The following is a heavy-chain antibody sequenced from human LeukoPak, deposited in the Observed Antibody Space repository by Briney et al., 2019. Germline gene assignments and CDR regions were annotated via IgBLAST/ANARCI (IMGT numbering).Heavy chain of an antibody. J-gene: IGHJ3*02. CDR3: ARDSWSYYDFWSGYPNAFDI. CDR1: GFTFDDYA. CDR2: ISWNSGSI. Sequence: GGSLRLSCAASGFTFDDYAMHWVRQAPGKGLEWVSGISWNSGSIGYADSVKGRFTISRDNAKNSLYLQMNSLRAEDTAVYYCARDSWSYYDFWSGYPNAFDIWGQGTMVTVSS. V-gene: IGHV3-9*01. D-gene: IGHD3-3*01.